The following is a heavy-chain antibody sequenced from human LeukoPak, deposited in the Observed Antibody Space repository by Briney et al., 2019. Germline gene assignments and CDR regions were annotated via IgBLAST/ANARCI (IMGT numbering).Heavy chain of an antibody. V-gene: IGHV4-31*03. Sequence: SETLSLTCTVSGGSISSGGYYWSWLRQPPGTGLEWLGYIYYSGSTYYNPSLKSRVTISVDTSKNQFSLKLSSVTAADTAVYYCARDRAGAGFDSSGYSWFDPWGQGTLVTVSS. CDR2: IYYSGST. CDR1: GGSISSGGYY. J-gene: IGHJ5*02. CDR3: ARDRAGAGFDSSGYSWFDP. D-gene: IGHD3-22*01.